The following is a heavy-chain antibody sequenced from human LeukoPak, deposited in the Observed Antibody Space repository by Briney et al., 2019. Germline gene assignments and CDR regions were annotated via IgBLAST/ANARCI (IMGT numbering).Heavy chain of an antibody. CDR2: IYPGDSDT. CDR3: ARHGYSSSWGYYFDY. D-gene: IGHD6-6*01. V-gene: IGHV5-51*01. CDR1: GYSFTSYW. Sequence: HGESLKISCKGSGYSFTSYWIGWVRQMPGKGLEWMGIIYPGDSDTRYSPSFQGQVTISADKSISTAYLQWSSLKASGTAMYYCARHGYSSSWGYYFDYWGQGTLVTVSS. J-gene: IGHJ4*02.